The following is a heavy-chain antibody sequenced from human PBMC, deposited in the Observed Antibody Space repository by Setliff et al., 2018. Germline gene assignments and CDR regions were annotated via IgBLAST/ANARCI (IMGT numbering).Heavy chain of an antibody. Sequence: SLTCSVSVDPIGCYYWSWVRQSAGSGLEWMGRIYGGGATNYNPSLKARLTISVDNSKNQFSLQLTSVTAAETALYFCARERLYYDDFTGFSPEAFEIWGQGTMVTVSS. V-gene: IGHV4-4*07. CDR3: ARERLYYDDFTGFSPEAFEI. J-gene: IGHJ3*02. CDR2: IYGGGAT. CDR1: VDPIGCYY. D-gene: IGHD3-9*01.